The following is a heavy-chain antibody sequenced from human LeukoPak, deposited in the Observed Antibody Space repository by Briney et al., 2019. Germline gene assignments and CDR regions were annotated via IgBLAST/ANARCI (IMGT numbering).Heavy chain of an antibody. J-gene: IGHJ5*02. CDR2: INNIGTTT. V-gene: IGHV3-48*01. D-gene: IGHD3-22*01. CDR1: GFSFSSFS. Sequence: GGSLRLSCATSGFSFSSFSMNWVRQVPGKGLEWISYINNIGTTTYYADSVKGRFTISRDNAKNSLYLQMNSLRVEDTAVYYCASLVVVMISDWFDPWGQGTRVTVSS. CDR3: ASLVVVMISDWFDP.